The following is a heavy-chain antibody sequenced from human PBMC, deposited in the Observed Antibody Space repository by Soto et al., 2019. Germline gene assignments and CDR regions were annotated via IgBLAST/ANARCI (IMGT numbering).Heavy chain of an antibody. D-gene: IGHD1-7*01. CDR1: GFTISTHG. V-gene: IGHV3-33*03. CDR2: IWYDGSNK. CDR3: AAATTWNFHFPY. Sequence: QAQLVESGGGVVQPGTSLRLSCAASGFTISTHGMHWVRQAPGKGLEWLANIWYDGSNKFYAESVKGRFSLSKDNSKNPLYLQMSSLRAEDTAVYYCAAATTWNFHFPYWGQGTQVTVSS. J-gene: IGHJ4*02.